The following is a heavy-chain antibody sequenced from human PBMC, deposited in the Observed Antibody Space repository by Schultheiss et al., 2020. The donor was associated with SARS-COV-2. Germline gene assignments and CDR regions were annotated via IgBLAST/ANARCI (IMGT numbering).Heavy chain of an antibody. J-gene: IGHJ6*02. CDR2: ISSSGSTI. V-gene: IGHV3-48*03. CDR3: ARDRPDCSGGSCYSVSDYYYGMDV. D-gene: IGHD2-15*01. CDR1: GFTFGDYA. Sequence: GESLKISCTASGFTFGDYAMSWVRQAPGKGLEWVSYISSSGSTIYYADSVKGRFTISRDNAKNSLYLQMNSLRAEDTAVYYCARDRPDCSGGSCYSVSDYYYGMDVWGQGTTVTVSS.